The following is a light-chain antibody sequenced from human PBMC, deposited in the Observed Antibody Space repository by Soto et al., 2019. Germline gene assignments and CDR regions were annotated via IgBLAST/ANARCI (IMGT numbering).Light chain of an antibody. CDR1: SSNIGAGYD. CDR3: QSYDSSPIYV. V-gene: IGLV1-40*01. Sequence: QSVLTQPPSVSGAPGQRVTISCTGSSSNIGAGYDVHWYQQLPGTAPKLLIYGNNNRPSGVPDRFSGSKSGTSASLAITGLRAEDEADYYCQSYDSSPIYVFGTGTKLTVL. CDR2: GNN. J-gene: IGLJ1*01.